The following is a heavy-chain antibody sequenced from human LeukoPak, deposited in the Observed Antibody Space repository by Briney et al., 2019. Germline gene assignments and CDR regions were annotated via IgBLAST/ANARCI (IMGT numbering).Heavy chain of an antibody. Sequence: ASVKVSCKAAGGTISNYVISWVRQAPGQGLEWMGGIIPIFTTANYAQKLQGRVTMTTDTSTSTAYMELRSLRSDDTAVYYCARSPLYDILTGYYYFDYWGQGTLVTVSS. CDR2: IIPIFTTA. CDR3: ARSPLYDILTGYYYFDY. CDR1: GGTISNYV. J-gene: IGHJ4*02. V-gene: IGHV1-69*05. D-gene: IGHD3-9*01.